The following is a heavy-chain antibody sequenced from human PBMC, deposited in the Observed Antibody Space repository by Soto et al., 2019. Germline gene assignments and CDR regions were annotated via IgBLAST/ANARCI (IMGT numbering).Heavy chain of an antibody. CDR3: ANDHWSLSNCIAVFDY. D-gene: IGHD6-19*01. CDR2: ITDGDGNT. V-gene: IGHV3-23*01. J-gene: IGHJ4*02. CDR1: GFTFRNYG. Sequence: EVQVLESGGGLVQPGGSLRLSCAASGFTFRNYGMNWVRQAPGKGLEWVSSITDGDGNTFYADSVKGRFTISRDNSKNRLYLQMNSLGAEDTAIYYCANDHWSLSNCIAVFDYWGQGTLVTVSS.